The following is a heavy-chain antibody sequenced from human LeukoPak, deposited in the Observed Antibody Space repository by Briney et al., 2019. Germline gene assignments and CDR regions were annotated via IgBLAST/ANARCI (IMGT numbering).Heavy chain of an antibody. Sequence: ASVKVSCKASGGTFSSYAISWVRQAPGQGLEWMGWMNPNSGNTGYAQKFQGRVTMTRNTSISTAYMELSSLRSEDTAVYYCARGSAGDVTGDYWGQGTLVTVSS. J-gene: IGHJ4*02. CDR2: MNPNSGNT. CDR1: GGTFSSYA. V-gene: IGHV1-8*02. D-gene: IGHD1-14*01. CDR3: ARGSAGDVTGDY.